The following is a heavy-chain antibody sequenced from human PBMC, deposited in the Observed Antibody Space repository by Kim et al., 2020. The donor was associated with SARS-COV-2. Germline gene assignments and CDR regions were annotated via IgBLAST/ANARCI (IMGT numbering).Heavy chain of an antibody. V-gene: IGHV3-30*18. CDR2: ILPDGSNE. CDR1: GFPFSKYG. D-gene: IGHD3-10*02. Sequence: GGSLRLSCAVSGFPFSKYGVHWVRQAPGKGLEWVAVILPDGSNEFYADSVKGRFTVSRDNSKNTLFLEMSSLRGDDTAIYYCAKDSYSLYVRSLFDSWGQGTLVTVSS. J-gene: IGHJ4*02. CDR3: AKDSYSLYVRSLFDS.